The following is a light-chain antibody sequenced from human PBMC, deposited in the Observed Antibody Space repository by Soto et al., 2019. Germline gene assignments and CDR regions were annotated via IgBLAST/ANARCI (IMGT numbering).Light chain of an antibody. CDR2: GAS. Sequence: EIVMTQSPATLSVSPGERATLSCRASQSISSDLAWYQLKPGQAPTLLIYGASTRATGVPATFSGSGSGTEFTLTISSLQSEDFAVYYCQQYSGWPRTFGQGTRWIS. CDR3: QQYSGWPRT. V-gene: IGKV3-15*01. J-gene: IGKJ1*01. CDR1: QSISSD.